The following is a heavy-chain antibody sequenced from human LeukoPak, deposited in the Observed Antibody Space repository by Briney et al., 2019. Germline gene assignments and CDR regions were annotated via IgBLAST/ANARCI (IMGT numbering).Heavy chain of an antibody. CDR1: GYTFTSYY. Sequence: ASVKVSCKASGYTFTSYYMHWVRQPPGQGLEWMGIINPSGGSTSYAQKFQGRGTMTRDTSTSTVYLELSSLRSEDTAVYYCARDDPLDKISSGWGPWGQGTLVTVSS. V-gene: IGHV1-46*01. D-gene: IGHD6-19*01. CDR3: ARDDPLDKISSGWGP. J-gene: IGHJ5*02. CDR2: INPSGGST.